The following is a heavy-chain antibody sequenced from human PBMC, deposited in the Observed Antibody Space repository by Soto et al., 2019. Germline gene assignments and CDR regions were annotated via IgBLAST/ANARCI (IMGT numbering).Heavy chain of an antibody. J-gene: IGHJ4*02. CDR3: ARDRARVRYGRGESIFDY. CDR1: GGSISSYY. V-gene: IGHV4-59*01. D-gene: IGHD4-17*01. Sequence: SETLSLTCTVSGGSISSYYWSWIRQPPGKGLEWIGYIYYSGSTNYNPSLKSRVTISVDTSKNQFSLKLSSVTAADTAVYYCARDRARVRYGRGESIFDYWGQGTLVTVSS. CDR2: IYYSGST.